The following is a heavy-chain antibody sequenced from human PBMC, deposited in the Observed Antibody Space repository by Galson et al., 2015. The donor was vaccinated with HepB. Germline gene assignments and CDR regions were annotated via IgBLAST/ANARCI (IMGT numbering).Heavy chain of an antibody. CDR3: AREYLSAGYSSSWYNNYYYYYYMDV. V-gene: IGHV3-48*02. CDR2: ISSSSRTK. Sequence: SLRLPRAFAGFVLSKSSMTWFSPAPGQGREWGENISSSSRTKYDADSVKGRFTISRDNAKNSLYLQMNSLRDEDTAVYYCAREYLSAGYSSSWYNNYYYYYYMDVWGKGTTVAVSS. J-gene: IGHJ6*03. CDR1: GFVLSKSS. D-gene: IGHD6-13*01.